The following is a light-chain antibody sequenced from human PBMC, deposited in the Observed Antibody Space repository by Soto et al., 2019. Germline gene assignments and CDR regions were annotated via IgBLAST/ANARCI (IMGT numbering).Light chain of an antibody. CDR1: QYIGGY. CDR2: DAA. CDR3: QQRASWPLT. Sequence: EIVLTQSPATLSLSPGERATLSCRASQYIGGYLAWYQLRPGQGPRLLIFDAASRATGIPDRVSGSGSGTDFTLTIRRLEPEDFAVYYCQQRASWPLTFGGGTKVEIK. V-gene: IGKV3-11*01. J-gene: IGKJ4*01.